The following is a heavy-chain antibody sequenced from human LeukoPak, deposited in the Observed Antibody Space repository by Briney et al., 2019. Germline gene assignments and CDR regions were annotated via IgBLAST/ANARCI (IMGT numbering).Heavy chain of an antibody. Sequence: PSETLSLTCTVSGGSISSSSYYWGWIRQPPGKGLEWIGSIYYSGSTYYNPSLKSRVTISVDTSKNQFSLKLSSVTAADTAVYYCARTVVYSSPCYDYWGQGTLVTVSS. CDR1: GGSISSSSYY. CDR3: ARTVVYSSPCYDY. J-gene: IGHJ4*02. D-gene: IGHD6-6*01. CDR2: IYYSGST. V-gene: IGHV4-39*07.